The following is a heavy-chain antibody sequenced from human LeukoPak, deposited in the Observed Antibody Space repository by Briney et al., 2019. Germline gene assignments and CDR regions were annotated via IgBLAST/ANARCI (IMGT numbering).Heavy chain of an antibody. CDR2: ISYDGSNK. CDR1: GFTFSSYA. J-gene: IGHJ4*02. Sequence: GGSLRLSCAASGFTFSSYAMHWVRQAPGKGLEWVAVISYDGSNKYSADSVKGRFTISRDNSKNTLYLQMKSLRVDDTAVYYCAKQESDWGQGTLVIVSS. V-gene: IGHV3-30-3*02. CDR3: AKQESD.